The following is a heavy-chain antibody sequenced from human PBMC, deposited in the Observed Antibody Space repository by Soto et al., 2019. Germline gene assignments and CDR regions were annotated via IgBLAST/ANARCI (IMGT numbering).Heavy chain of an antibody. J-gene: IGHJ4*02. CDR2: IFPLVAMV. Sequence: QVHLVQSGAEMKKPGSSVKVSCKVSGGDLTNSGISWVRQAPGQGLEWMGGIFPLVAMVDYSQKFQGRVTMTGDEPTNTAYMDLGSLRSDDTTVYYCAKEDGAAFKSWGKGTIVIVSS. D-gene: IGHD1-26*01. CDR1: GGDLTNSG. V-gene: IGHV1-69*12. CDR3: AKEDGAAFKS.